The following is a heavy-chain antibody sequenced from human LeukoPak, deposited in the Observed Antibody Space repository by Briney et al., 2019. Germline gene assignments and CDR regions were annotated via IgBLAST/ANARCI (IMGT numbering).Heavy chain of an antibody. Sequence: PGGSLRLSSAASGFTFDDYSMQWVRPAPGKGLKWVSGISWDSGSIGYEDSVKGRFTISIANAKNYLYLQMNSLRAEDTALYYCAKDRSPDPLIVGVNHFDYWGQGTLVTVSS. CDR1: GFTFDDYS. CDR2: ISWDSGSI. D-gene: IGHD1-26*01. CDR3: AKDRSPDPLIVGVNHFDY. J-gene: IGHJ4*02. V-gene: IGHV3-9*01.